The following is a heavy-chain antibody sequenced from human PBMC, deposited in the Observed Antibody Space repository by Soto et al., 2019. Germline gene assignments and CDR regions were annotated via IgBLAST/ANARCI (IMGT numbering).Heavy chain of an antibody. J-gene: IGHJ4*02. CDR2: IGFDGSTT. Sequence: QVHLAESGGGVVQPGRSLRLSCAASGFTFNNFGMHWVRQAPGTGLEWLAVIGFDGSTTYYADSVKGRCTISRDNSKNTLYLEINSLRADDTAVYYCAKNHNYYDRSGHYYGDGGFDYWGQGTRVTVSS. CDR1: GFTFNNFG. D-gene: IGHD3-22*01. V-gene: IGHV3-33*03. CDR3: AKNHNYYDRSGHYYGDGGFDY.